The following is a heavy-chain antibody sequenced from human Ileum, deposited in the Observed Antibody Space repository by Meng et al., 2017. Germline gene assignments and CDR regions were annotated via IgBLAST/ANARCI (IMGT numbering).Heavy chain of an antibody. J-gene: IGHJ4*02. Sequence: GASLKISCAVSGFTFSNYWMHWVRQAPGEGLVWVSRINTDGSTTNYADSVKGRFTISRDNAKNTVYLQMNSLRAEDAAMYYCVRSDFYASTGYYYGNWGQGTLVTVSS. CDR3: VRSDFYASTGYYYGN. CDR1: GFTFSNYW. V-gene: IGHV3-74*01. CDR2: INTDGSTT. D-gene: IGHD3-22*01.